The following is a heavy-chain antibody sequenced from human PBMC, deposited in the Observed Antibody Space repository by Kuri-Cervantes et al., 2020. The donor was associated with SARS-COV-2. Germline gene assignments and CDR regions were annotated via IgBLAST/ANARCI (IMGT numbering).Heavy chain of an antibody. D-gene: IGHD6-19*01. V-gene: IGHV4-34*01. J-gene: IGHJ6*02. CDR1: GGSFSGYY. CDR2: INHSGST. CDR3: ARGVGAAVAGTLITIYYYYGMDV. Sequence: SQTLSLTCAVYGGSFSGYYWSWIRQPPGKGLECIGEINHSGSTNYNPYLKSRVTISVDTSKNQFSLKLSSVTAADTAVYYCARGVGAAVAGTLITIYYYYGMDVWGQGTTVTVSS.